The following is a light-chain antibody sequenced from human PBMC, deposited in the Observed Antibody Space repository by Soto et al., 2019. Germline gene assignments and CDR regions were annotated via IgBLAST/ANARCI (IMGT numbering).Light chain of an antibody. CDR3: QSYDSSNRDVV. CDR1: SGSIASNY. Sequence: NFMLTQPHSVSESPGKTVTISCTGSSGSIASNYVQWYQQRPGSAPTTVIYEYNQRPSGVPDRFSGSIDSSSNSASLTISGLKTEDEADYYCQSYDSSNRDVVFGGGTKLTVL. J-gene: IGLJ2*01. CDR2: EYN. V-gene: IGLV6-57*02.